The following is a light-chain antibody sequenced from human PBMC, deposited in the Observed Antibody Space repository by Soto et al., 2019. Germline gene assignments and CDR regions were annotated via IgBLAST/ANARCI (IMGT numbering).Light chain of an antibody. CDR1: QNISSN. CDR3: QPYNNWLWT. Sequence: EIVMTQSPATLSVSPGERATLSCRASQNISSNLAWYQQKPGQAPRVLIDGASTRATGIPARSSGSGSGTEFTLTISSLQSEDFAVYYCQPYNNWLWTFGQGTKVEIK. CDR2: GAS. J-gene: IGKJ1*01. V-gene: IGKV3-15*01.